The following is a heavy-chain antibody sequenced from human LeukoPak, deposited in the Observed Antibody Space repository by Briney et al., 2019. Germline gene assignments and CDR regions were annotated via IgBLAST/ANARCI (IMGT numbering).Heavy chain of an antibody. CDR2: INHSGST. D-gene: IGHD6-6*01. CDR1: GGSFSGYY. V-gene: IGHV4-34*01. Sequence: SATLSPTCAVYGGSFSGYYWSWIRQPPGKGLEWIGEINHSGSTNYNPSLKSRVTISVDTSKNQFSLKLSSVTAADTAVYYCARVSATSESIAAPLHFDYWGQGTLVTVSS. J-gene: IGHJ4*02. CDR3: ARVSATSESIAAPLHFDY.